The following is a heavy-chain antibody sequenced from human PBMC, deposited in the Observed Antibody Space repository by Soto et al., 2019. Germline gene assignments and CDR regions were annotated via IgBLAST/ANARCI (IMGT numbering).Heavy chain of an antibody. Sequence: QITLKESGPPLVKPTQTLTLTCTFSEFSLSTSGVGVGWIRQPPGKALEWLALIYWDDDKRYSPSLKSRLTIPKDTYKTQVVHTMTNMDPVDTATYYCARLKWNDAAFDYWGQGTLVTVSS. D-gene: IGHD1-1*01. CDR1: EFSLSTSGVG. V-gene: IGHV2-5*02. J-gene: IGHJ4*02. CDR2: IYWDDDK. CDR3: ARLKWNDAAFDY.